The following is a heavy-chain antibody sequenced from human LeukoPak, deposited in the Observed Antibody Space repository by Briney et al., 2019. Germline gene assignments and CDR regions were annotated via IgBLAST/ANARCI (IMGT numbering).Heavy chain of an antibody. V-gene: IGHV3-21*01. D-gene: IGHD3-22*01. J-gene: IGHJ4*02. CDR1: GFTFSSYS. Sequence: GGSLRLSCAASGFTFSSYSMNWVRQAPGKGLEWVSSISSSSSYIYYADSVKGRFTISRGNAKNSLYLQMNSLRAEDTAVYYCARDHDYYDSSGYYYFFDYWGQGTLVTVSS. CDR3: ARDHDYYDSSGYYYFFDY. CDR2: ISSSSSYI.